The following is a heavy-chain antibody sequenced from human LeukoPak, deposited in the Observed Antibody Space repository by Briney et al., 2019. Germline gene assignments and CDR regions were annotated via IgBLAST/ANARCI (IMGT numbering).Heavy chain of an antibody. D-gene: IGHD6-13*01. J-gene: IGHJ4*02. CDR1: GFTFSSYS. CDR2: ISSSSSTI. Sequence: GGSLRLSCAASGFTFSSYSMNWVRQAPGKGLEWVSYISSSSSTIYYADSVKGRFTISRDNAKNSLYLQMNRLRAEDAAVYYCPRDNTRGSSWSGDYFDYWGQGTLVTVSS. V-gene: IGHV3-48*01. CDR3: PRDNTRGSSWSGDYFDY.